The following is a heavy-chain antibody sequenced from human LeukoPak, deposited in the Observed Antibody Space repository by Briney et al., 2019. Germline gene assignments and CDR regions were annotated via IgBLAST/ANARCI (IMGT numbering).Heavy chain of an antibody. D-gene: IGHD6-19*01. V-gene: IGHV4-39*07. J-gene: IGHJ4*02. CDR1: GGSISSSSYY. CDR3: ARDQREQWLVDY. Sequence: PSETLSLTCTVSGGSISSSSYYWAWIRQPPGRGRGWIGSIYYSGSTYYNPSLKSRVTISVDTSKNQFSLKLSSVTAADTAVYYCARDQREQWLVDYWGQGTLVTVSS. CDR2: IYYSGST.